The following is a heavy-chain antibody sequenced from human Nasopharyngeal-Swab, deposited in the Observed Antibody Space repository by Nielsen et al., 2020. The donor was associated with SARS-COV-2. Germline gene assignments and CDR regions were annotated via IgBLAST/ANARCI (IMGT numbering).Heavy chain of an antibody. CDR2: ISGSGDTT. CDR1: GFTFSSYA. V-gene: IGHV3-23*01. Sequence: GESLKISCAASGFTFSSYAMSWVRQAPGKGLEWVSIISGSGDTTYYADSVKDRFTISRDNSKNTLYLQTNSLRAEDTAVYYCARDRAIPDGFDPWGQGTLVTVSS. D-gene: IGHD1-14*01. CDR3: ARDRAIPDGFDP. J-gene: IGHJ5*02.